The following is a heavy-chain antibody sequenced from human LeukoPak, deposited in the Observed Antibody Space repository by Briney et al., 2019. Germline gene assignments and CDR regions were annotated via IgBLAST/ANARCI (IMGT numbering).Heavy chain of an antibody. J-gene: IGHJ3*02. D-gene: IGHD7-27*01. V-gene: IGHV4-39*01. CDR3: ARGKLGFDAFDI. Sequence: PAETLSLTCTVSGESISSSSYYWGWFPQPPGKELEWVGSIYYSGSTYYNPSLKSRVTISVDTSKNQFSLKLSSVTAADTAVYYCARGKLGFDAFDIWGQGTMVTVSS. CDR2: IYYSGST. CDR1: GESISSSSYY.